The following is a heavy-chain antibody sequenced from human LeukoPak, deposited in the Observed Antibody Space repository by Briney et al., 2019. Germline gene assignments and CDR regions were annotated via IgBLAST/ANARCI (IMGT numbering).Heavy chain of an antibody. CDR3: ARGRLGVIDSSIGY. CDR1: GYTFSNYG. Sequence: ASVKVSCKASGYTFSNYGISWVRQAPGQGLEWMGWISAYNGNTNYAQKLQGRVTMTTDTSTSTAYMELRSLRSDDTAVYYCARGRLGVIDSSIGYWGQGTLVTVSS. J-gene: IGHJ4*02. D-gene: IGHD3-22*01. CDR2: ISAYNGNT. V-gene: IGHV1-18*01.